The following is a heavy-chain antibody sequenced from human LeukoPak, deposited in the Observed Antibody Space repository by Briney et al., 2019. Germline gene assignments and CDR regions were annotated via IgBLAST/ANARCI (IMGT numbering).Heavy chain of an antibody. J-gene: IGHJ4*02. CDR3: ARDLAPLVGATVY. CDR1: GFTFSSYG. V-gene: IGHV3-30*03. D-gene: IGHD1-26*01. Sequence: GGSLRLSCAASGFTFSSYGMHWVRQAPGKGLEWVAVISYDGSNKYYADSVKGRFTISRDNSKNTLYLQMNSLRAEDTAVYYCARDLAPLVGATVYWGQGTLVTVSS. CDR2: ISYDGSNK.